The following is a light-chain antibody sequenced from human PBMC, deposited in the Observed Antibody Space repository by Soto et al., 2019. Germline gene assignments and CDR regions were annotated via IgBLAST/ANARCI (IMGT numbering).Light chain of an antibody. CDR3: QQRRNWPPWT. J-gene: IGKJ1*01. Sequence: IVLTQSPATLSLSPGERATLSCRASQSVSSYLAWYQQKPGQAPRLLIYDASNRATGIPAMLSGSESGTDFTLTISSLEPEDFAVYYGQQRRNWPPWTFGQGTKVEVK. CDR2: DAS. CDR1: QSVSSY. V-gene: IGKV3-11*01.